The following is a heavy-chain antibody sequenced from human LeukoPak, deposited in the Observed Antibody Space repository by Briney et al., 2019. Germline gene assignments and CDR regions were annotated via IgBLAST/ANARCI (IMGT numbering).Heavy chain of an antibody. V-gene: IGHV4-59*01. CDR3: ARGIDSTYHRVFDY. J-gene: IGHJ4*02. Sequence: PSETLSLTCTVSGGSISSYYWSWIRQPPGKGLEWIGYIYYSGSTNYNPSLKSRVTISVDTSKNQFSLKLSSVTAADTAVYYCARGIDSTYHRVFDYWGQGTLVTVSS. CDR1: GGSISSYY. CDR2: IYYSGST. D-gene: IGHD1-1*01.